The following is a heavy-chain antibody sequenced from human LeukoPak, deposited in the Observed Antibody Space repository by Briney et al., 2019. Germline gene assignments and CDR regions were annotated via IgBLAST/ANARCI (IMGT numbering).Heavy chain of an antibody. V-gene: IGHV1-2*02. Sequence: GASVKVSCKASGYTFTNYDINWVRQATGQGLEWMGWINPNSGGTNYAQNFQGRVTMTRDTSISTAYMGLSRLRSDDTAVYYCARSPSSWYIGGDAFDIWGQGTMVTVSS. CDR3: ARSPSSWYIGGDAFDI. J-gene: IGHJ3*02. CDR2: INPNSGGT. D-gene: IGHD6-13*01. CDR1: GYTFTNYD.